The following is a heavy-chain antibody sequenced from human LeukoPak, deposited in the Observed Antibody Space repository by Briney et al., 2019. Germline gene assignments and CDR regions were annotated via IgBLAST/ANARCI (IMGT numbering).Heavy chain of an antibody. CDR3: AREFYSGSYYRFDP. V-gene: IGHV4-4*07. D-gene: IGHD1-26*01. J-gene: IGHJ5*02. CDR2: IYTSGSP. Sequence: SETLSLTCTVSGGSISSYYWNWIRQPAGKGLEWIGRIYTSGSPNYNPSLKSRVTMSVDTSKNQFSLKLSSVTAADTAVYYCAREFYSGSYYRFDPWGQGTLVTVSS. CDR1: GGSISSYY.